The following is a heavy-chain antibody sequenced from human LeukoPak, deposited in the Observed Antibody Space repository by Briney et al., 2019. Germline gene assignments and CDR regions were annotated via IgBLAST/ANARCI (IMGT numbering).Heavy chain of an antibody. Sequence: SETLSLTCTVSGYSISSGYYWGWIRQPPGKGLEWIGSIYHSGSTYYNPSLKSRVTMSVDTSKNQFSLKLSSVTAADTAVYYCARESYSGYDTFDYWGQGTLVTVSS. J-gene: IGHJ4*02. CDR3: ARESYSGYDTFDY. V-gene: IGHV4-38-2*02. CDR1: GYSISSGYY. CDR2: IYHSGST. D-gene: IGHD5-12*01.